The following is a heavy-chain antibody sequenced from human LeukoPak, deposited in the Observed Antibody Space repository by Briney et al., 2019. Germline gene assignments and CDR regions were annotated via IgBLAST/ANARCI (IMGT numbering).Heavy chain of an antibody. D-gene: IGHD5/OR15-5a*01. J-gene: IGHJ4*02. Sequence: PGGSLRLSCAASGFTFSSYWMSWVRQTPEKGLEFVANINRDGSVRNYVDSVKGRFTISRDNAENSMHLQMNSLRADDTAVYYCARDPGSSAFDSWGQGTVVTVSS. V-gene: IGHV3-7*01. CDR2: INRDGSVR. CDR1: GFTFSSYW. CDR3: ARDPGSSAFDS.